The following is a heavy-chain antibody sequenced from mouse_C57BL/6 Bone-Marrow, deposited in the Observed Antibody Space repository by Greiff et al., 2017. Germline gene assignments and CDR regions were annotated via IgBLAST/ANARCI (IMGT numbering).Heavy chain of an antibody. D-gene: IGHD1-1*01. CDR1: GYSITSGYY. CDR3: ARPSSSVVATSDYFDD. V-gene: IGHV3-6*01. Sequence: EVKLVESGPGLVKPSQSLSLTCSVTGYSITSGYYWNWIRQFPGNKLEWMGYISYDGSNNYNPSLKNRISITRDTSKNQFFLKLNSVTTEDTATYYCARPSSSVVATSDYFDDWGQGTTLTVSS. CDR2: ISYDGSN. J-gene: IGHJ2*01.